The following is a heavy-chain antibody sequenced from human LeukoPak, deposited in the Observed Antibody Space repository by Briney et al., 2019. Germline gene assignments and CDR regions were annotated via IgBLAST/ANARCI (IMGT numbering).Heavy chain of an antibody. Sequence: SETLSLTCTVSGGSIRGYYWSWMRQSPGKGLEWIGYAYYSGSTNYNPSLESRVTISLDTSKNQFSLRLSSVTVADTAVYYCARGYSSNWYWFDPWGQGTLVTVSS. J-gene: IGHJ5*02. V-gene: IGHV4-59*01. CDR3: ARGYSSNWYWFDP. CDR1: GGSIRGYY. CDR2: AYYSGST. D-gene: IGHD6-13*01.